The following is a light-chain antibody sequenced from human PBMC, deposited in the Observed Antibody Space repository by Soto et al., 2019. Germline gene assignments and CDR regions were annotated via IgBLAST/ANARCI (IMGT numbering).Light chain of an antibody. CDR2: GAS. J-gene: IGKJ4*01. CDR3: QQYDNWPLT. Sequence: EVVMTQSPATLSVSPGEGATLYCRASQSIRSNLAWYQKKPGQSHRLLIYGASTRATAVPARFSGRGSGTEFTLTISSLQSEDFAVYYCQQYDNWPLTFGGGTQVEIK. CDR1: QSIRSN. V-gene: IGKV3-15*01.